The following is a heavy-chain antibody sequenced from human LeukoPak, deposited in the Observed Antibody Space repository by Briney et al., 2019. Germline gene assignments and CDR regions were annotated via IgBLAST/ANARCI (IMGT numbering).Heavy chain of an antibody. Sequence: SSETLSLTCAVYGGSFSGYYWSWIRQPPGKGLEWIGEINHSGSTNYNPSLKSRVTISVDTSKNQFSLKLSSVTAADTAVYYCARGTDDYGDFLDYWGQGTLVTVSS. J-gene: IGHJ4*02. CDR1: GGSFSGYY. CDR2: INHSGST. V-gene: IGHV4-34*01. D-gene: IGHD4-17*01. CDR3: ARGTDDYGDFLDY.